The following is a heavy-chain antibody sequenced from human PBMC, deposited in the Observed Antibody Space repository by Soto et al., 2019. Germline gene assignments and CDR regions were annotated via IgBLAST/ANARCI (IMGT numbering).Heavy chain of an antibody. CDR3: AAEAAGYSGYRAYYYYGMDV. V-gene: IGHV1-58*01. CDR2: IVVGSGNT. D-gene: IGHD5-12*01. J-gene: IGHJ6*02. Sequence: SVKVSCKASGFTFTSSAVQWVRQARGQRLEWIGWIVVGSGNTSYAQKFQERVTITRDMSTSTAYMELSSLRSEDTAVYYCAAEAAGYSGYRAYYYYGMDVWGQGTTVTVSS. CDR1: GFTFTSSA.